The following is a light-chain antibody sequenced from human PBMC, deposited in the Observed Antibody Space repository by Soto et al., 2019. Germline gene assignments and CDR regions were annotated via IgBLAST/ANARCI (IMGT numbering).Light chain of an antibody. CDR3: VTWDDSLSAWV. CDR1: SSNIGSKY. J-gene: IGLJ3*02. V-gene: IGLV1-47*01. CDR2: KSD. Sequence: QAVLTQTPSASGTPGQRVTISCSGSSSNIGSKYVYWYQQLPGTAPTLLIYKSDQRPSGGPYRFSGSTSCTSASLPISGLLSDDEADYHCVTWDDSLSAWVFGGGTKLTVL.